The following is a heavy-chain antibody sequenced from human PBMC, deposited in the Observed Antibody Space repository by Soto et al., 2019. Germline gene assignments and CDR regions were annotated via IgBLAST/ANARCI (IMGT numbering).Heavy chain of an antibody. V-gene: IGHV4-34*01. Sequence: KASETLSLTCAVYGGSFSGYYWSWFRQPPGKWLEWIGEINHSGSTNYNPSLKSRVTISVDTSKNQFSLKLSSVTAADTAVYYCARGMSGKYSSSWHNWFDPWGQGXLVTVYS. D-gene: IGHD6-13*01. J-gene: IGHJ5*02. CDR3: ARGMSGKYSSSWHNWFDP. CDR2: INHSGST. CDR1: GGSFSGYY.